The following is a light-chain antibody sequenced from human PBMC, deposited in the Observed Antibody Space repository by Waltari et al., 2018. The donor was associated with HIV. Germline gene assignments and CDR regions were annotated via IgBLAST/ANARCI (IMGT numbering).Light chain of an antibody. V-gene: IGLV1-40*01. CDR2: GTT. Sequence: QSVLTQPPSVSGAPGQRVTISCTGSSSNIGAAYDVHWYQQLPRIAPKHLIHGTTKRPSGVPDRCSGSTSGTSASLAITGLQAEDEAVYSCQSYDSSVSGYVFGTGTKVTVL. J-gene: IGLJ1*01. CDR3: QSYDSSVSGYV. CDR1: SSNIGAAYD.